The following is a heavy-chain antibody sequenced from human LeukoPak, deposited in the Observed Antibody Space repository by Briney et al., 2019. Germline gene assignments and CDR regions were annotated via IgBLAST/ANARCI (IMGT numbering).Heavy chain of an antibody. D-gene: IGHD2-2*01. Sequence: GESLRISCKGSGCSFTGYWIAWVRQMPGKGLEWMGIIYPGDSDTRYSPSFQGQVTISADKSISTAYLQWSSLKASDTAMYYCARQLGSTTGENAFDIWGQGTMVTVSS. J-gene: IGHJ3*02. CDR2: IYPGDSDT. CDR3: ARQLGSTTGENAFDI. V-gene: IGHV5-51*01. CDR1: GCSFTGYW.